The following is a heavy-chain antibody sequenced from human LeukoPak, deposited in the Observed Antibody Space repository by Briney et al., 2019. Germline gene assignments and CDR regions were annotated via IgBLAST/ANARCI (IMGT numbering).Heavy chain of an antibody. V-gene: IGHV3-73*01. J-gene: IGHJ4*02. D-gene: IGHD3-22*01. CDR1: GFTFSGSA. CDR2: IRSKANSYAT. CDR3: TRRYYHDSSGYFQSDY. Sequence: GGSLRLSCAASGFTFSGSAMHWVRQASGKGLEWVGRIRSKANSYATVYGASVKGRCTISRDDSNNTAYLQMNSLKPEDTAVYYCTRRYYHDSSGYFQSDYWGQGTLVTVSS.